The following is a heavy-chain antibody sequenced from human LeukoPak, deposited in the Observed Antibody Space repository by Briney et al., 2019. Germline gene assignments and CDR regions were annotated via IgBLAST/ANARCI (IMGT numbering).Heavy chain of an antibody. Sequence: GESLKISCKGSGYSFTNYWIGWVRQMPGKGLEWMGIISPDGSDTRYSPSFQGQVTISADKSISMAYLQWSSLKASDTAMYFCARQPGMTAKSWYFDLWGRGTLVTVSS. D-gene: IGHD2-2*01. CDR3: ARQPGMTAKSWYFDL. CDR1: GYSFTNYW. V-gene: IGHV5-51*01. CDR2: ISPDGSDT. J-gene: IGHJ2*01.